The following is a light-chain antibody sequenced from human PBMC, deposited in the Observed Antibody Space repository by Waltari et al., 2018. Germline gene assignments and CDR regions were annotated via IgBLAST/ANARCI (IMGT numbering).Light chain of an antibody. V-gene: IGLV2-23*01. J-gene: IGLJ3*02. CDR1: SSSLGSYKI. CDR2: EDD. CDR3: ASYLGGNIWV. Sequence: QSALTQPASVSGSPGQSIPISCPGTSSSLGSYKIDTWYQHNPGQAPKVLIYEDDKSPSGIFNRFSGSKSGNTASLTISGLQAEDEADYYCASYLGGNIWVFGGGTRLTV.